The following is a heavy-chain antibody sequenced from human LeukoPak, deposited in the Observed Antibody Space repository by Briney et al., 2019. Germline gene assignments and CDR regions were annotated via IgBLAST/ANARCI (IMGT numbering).Heavy chain of an antibody. CDR2: INHSGST. Sequence: PSETLSLTCAAYGGSFSGYYWSWIRQPPGKGLEWIGEINHSGSTNYNPSLKSRVTISVDTSKNQFSLKLSSVTAADTAVYYCARHRSYSYESSGPPNWFAPGGRGTLVTVSS. CDR3: ARHRSYSYESSGPPNWFAP. D-gene: IGHD3-22*01. CDR1: GGSFSGYY. V-gene: IGHV4-34*01. J-gene: IGHJ5*02.